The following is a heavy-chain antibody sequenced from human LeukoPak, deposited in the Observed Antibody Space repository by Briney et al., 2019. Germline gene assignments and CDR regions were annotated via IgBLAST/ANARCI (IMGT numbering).Heavy chain of an antibody. J-gene: IGHJ4*02. D-gene: IGHD3-22*01. CDR1: GFTFSSYA. V-gene: IGHV3-23*01. CDR2: ISGSGGST. Sequence: GGSLRLSCAASGFTFSSYAMSWVRQAPGKGLEWVSAISGSGGSTYYADSVKGRFTISRDNAKNSLYLQMNSLRAEDTAVYYCATVVVSVFDYWGQGTLVTVSS. CDR3: ATVVVSVFDY.